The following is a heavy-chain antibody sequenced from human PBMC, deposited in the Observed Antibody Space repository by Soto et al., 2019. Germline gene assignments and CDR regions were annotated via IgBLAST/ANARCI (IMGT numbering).Heavy chain of an antibody. V-gene: IGHV4-59*08. CDR2: IYYSGST. J-gene: IGHJ6*03. CDR3: ARHIKPHYYYMDV. D-gene: IGHD3-10*01. Sequence: SETLSLTCTVSGGSISSYYWSWIRQPPGKGLEWIGYIYYSGSTNYNPSLKSRVTISVDTSKNQFSLKLSSVTAADTAVYYCARHIKPHYYYMDVWGKGTTVTVSS. CDR1: GGSISSYY.